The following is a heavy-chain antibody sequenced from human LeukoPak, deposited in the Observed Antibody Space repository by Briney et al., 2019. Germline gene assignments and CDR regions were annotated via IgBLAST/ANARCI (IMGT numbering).Heavy chain of an antibody. CDR1: GVTFGFYG. J-gene: IGHJ3*01. Sequence: GGSLRLSCAASGVTFGFYGMHWVRQAPGKGLEWVAFIWYDGTHKFHTDSVKGRFTTSRDNSKNTLYLQMNSLRAEDTAVYYCARDGRFRGRGQLGAFDVWGQGTMVSVSS. CDR3: ARDGRFRGRGQLGAFDV. V-gene: IGHV3-33*01. CDR2: IWYDGTHK. D-gene: IGHD2-2*01.